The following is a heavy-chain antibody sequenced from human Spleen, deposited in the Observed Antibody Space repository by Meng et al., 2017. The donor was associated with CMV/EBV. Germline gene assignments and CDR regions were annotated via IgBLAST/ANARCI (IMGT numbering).Heavy chain of an antibody. V-gene: IGHV1-18*04. Sequence: VSCRASGYTFTSHGITWVRQAPGQGLGWMGWISPSIGSTNYAQKLEGRVTMTTDRSTTTAYLELRSLRYDDTAVYFCARGTGIFDYWGQGTLVTVSS. CDR3: ARGTGIFDY. CDR1: GYTFTSHG. D-gene: IGHD7-27*01. CDR2: ISPSIGST. J-gene: IGHJ4*02.